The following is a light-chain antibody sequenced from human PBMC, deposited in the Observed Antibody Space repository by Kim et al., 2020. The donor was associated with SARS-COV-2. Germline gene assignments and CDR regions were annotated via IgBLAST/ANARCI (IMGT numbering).Light chain of an antibody. V-gene: IGKV1-39*01. CDR1: QSISSH. J-gene: IGKJ5*01. Sequence: SGGDSVLIPCRTSQSISSHLNWYQQKPGNAPNLLIFAASSLQSVVPSRFSGSGSWTDFTLTITTLQPEDFATYYCQQGYSSPQITFGQGTRLEIK. CDR2: AAS. CDR3: QQGYSSPQIT.